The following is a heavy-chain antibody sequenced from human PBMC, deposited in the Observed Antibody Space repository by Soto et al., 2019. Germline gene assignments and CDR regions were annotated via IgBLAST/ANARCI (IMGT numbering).Heavy chain of an antibody. V-gene: IGHV3-53*01. CDR2: LYSSGTT. CDR1: GFSVTNSY. CDR3: ARDWSKFSYNYPYYYAMDA. Sequence: PGGSLRLSCTVSGFSVTNSYINWVRQAPGKGLEWVSILYSSGTTYYADSVRGRFTVSRDDSKNTLFLHMNSLRADDTAVYYCARDWSKFSYNYPYYYAMDAWGQGTTVTVSS. J-gene: IGHJ6*02. D-gene: IGHD5-18*01.